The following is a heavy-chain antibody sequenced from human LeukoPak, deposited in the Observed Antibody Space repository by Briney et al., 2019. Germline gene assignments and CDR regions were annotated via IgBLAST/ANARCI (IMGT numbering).Heavy chain of an antibody. CDR3: ATGRSCTTCYLPDY. Sequence: GGSLRLSCAASGFTFSSYAMSWVRQAPGKGLEWVSAISGSGGSTYYADSVKGRFTISRDNTKNSVYLQMNSLRAEDTAVYHCATGRSCTTCYLPDYWGQGTLVTVSS. D-gene: IGHD2-2*01. V-gene: IGHV3-23*01. CDR1: GFTFSSYA. CDR2: ISGSGGST. J-gene: IGHJ4*02.